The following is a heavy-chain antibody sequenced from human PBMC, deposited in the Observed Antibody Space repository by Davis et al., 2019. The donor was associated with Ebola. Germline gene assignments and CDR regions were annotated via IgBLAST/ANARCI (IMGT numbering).Heavy chain of an antibody. CDR2: ISAYNGNT. Sequence: ASVKVSCKASGDTFSSYGISWVRQAPGQGLEWMGWISAYNGNTNYAQKLQGRVTMTTDTSTNTAYMELRSLRSDDTAIYYCARTHSTGWDLTNWFDPWGQGTLVTVSS. CDR3: ARTHSTGWDLTNWFDP. D-gene: IGHD6-19*01. J-gene: IGHJ5*02. V-gene: IGHV1-18*01. CDR1: GDTFSSYG.